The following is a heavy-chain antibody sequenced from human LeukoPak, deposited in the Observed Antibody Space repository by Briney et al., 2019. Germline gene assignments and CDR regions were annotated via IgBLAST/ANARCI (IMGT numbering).Heavy chain of an antibody. CDR1: GFTLSNAW. CDR2: IKSKTDGGTT. V-gene: IGHV3-15*01. D-gene: IGHD6-13*01. Sequence: GGSLRLSCAASGFTLSNAWMSWVRQAPGKGLEWVGRIKSKTDGGTTDYAAPVKGRFTISRDDSKNTLYLQMNSLKTEDTAVYYCTTDFEAAALTFDPWGQGTLVTVSS. CDR3: TTDFEAAALTFDP. J-gene: IGHJ5*02.